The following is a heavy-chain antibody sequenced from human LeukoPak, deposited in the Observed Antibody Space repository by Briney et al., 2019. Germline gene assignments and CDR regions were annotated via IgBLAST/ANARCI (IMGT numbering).Heavy chain of an antibody. J-gene: IGHJ6*02. V-gene: IGHV4-61*02. CDR1: GGSISSGSYY. Sequence: SETLSLTCTVSGGSISSGSYYWSWIRQPAGKGLEWIGRIYTSGSTNYNPSLKSRVTISVDTSKNQFSLKLSFVTAADTAVYYCATSHSGSYSYYYGMDVWGQGTTVTVSS. CDR3: ATSHSGSYSYYYGMDV. D-gene: IGHD3-10*01. CDR2: IYTSGST.